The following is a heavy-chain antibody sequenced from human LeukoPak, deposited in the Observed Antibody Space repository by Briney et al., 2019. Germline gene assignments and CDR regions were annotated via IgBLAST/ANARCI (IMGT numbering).Heavy chain of an antibody. CDR1: GFTFSTYW. D-gene: IGHD4-23*01. V-gene: IGHV3-7*01. Sequence: GGSLRLSCAASGFTFSTYWMSWVRQAPGKGLEWVANIKQDGSDKYYVDSVKGRFTISRDNAKNTLYLQMNSLSIEDTAVYYCASGYSSDYGGNVYWGRGTLVTVSS. J-gene: IGHJ4*02. CDR2: IKQDGSDK. CDR3: ASGYSSDYGGNVY.